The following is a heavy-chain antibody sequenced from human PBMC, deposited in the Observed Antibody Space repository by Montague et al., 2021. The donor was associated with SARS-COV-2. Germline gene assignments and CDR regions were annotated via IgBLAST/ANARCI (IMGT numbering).Heavy chain of an antibody. V-gene: IGHV4-4*02. CDR1: GGSISSGNW. Sequence: SETLSLTCAVSGGSISSGNWWRWVRQPPGKGLEWTGEIYHSGSTNYNPSLKSRVTISLDKSKNQFSLNLSSATAADTAVYYCARFFSSWTDWGQGTLVTVSS. D-gene: IGHD6-13*01. CDR3: ARFFSSWTD. J-gene: IGHJ4*02. CDR2: IYHSGST.